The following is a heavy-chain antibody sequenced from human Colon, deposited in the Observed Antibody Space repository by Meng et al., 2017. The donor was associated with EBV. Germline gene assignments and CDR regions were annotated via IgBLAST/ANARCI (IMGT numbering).Heavy chain of an antibody. CDR3: ARRGPSGNFSP. D-gene: IGHD3-10*01. J-gene: IGHJ5*02. CDR2: IDHRGNT. Sequence: QVQVQQWGGGLLKPSETLSRSCAVYGGSFRDYYWTWIRHPPGKGLEWIGEIDHRGNTKYNPSLKSRVTISLDTSKKQFSLKVSSVTAADSAVYYCARRGPSGNFSPWSQGALVTVSS. V-gene: IGHV4-34*01. CDR1: GGSFRDYY.